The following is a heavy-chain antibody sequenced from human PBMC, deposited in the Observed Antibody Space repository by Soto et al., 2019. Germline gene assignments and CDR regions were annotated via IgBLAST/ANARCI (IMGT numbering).Heavy chain of an antibody. D-gene: IGHD3-22*01. CDR3: AKCPSTYYYDSSGYQDY. Sequence: GSLRLSCAASGFTFSSYAMSWVRQAPGKGLEWVSAISGSGGSTYYADSVKGRFTISRDNSKNTLYLQMNSLRAEDTAVYYCAKCPSTYYYDSSGYQDYWGQGTLVTVSS. V-gene: IGHV3-23*01. J-gene: IGHJ4*02. CDR1: GFTFSSYA. CDR2: ISGSGGST.